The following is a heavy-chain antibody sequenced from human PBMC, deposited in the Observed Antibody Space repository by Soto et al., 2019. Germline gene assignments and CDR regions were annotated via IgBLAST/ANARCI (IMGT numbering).Heavy chain of an antibody. V-gene: IGHV1-69*13. CDR2: IMPIFGTP. Sequence: SVKVSCKASGGTFDSYVISWLRQAPGQGLEWMGGIMPIFGTPNYAQKFRGRVTISADESTSTAYLELSSLTSDDTAVYYCARVHSSGIFYFVDPWGQGTLVTVS. D-gene: IGHD3-10*01. CDR1: GGTFDSYV. J-gene: IGHJ5*02. CDR3: ARVHSSGIFYFVDP.